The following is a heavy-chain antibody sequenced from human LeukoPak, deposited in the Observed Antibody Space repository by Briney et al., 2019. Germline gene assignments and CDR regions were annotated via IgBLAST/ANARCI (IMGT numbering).Heavy chain of an antibody. CDR3: ARGYFDSSGYRYFYDN. CDR2: ISAYNSYT. D-gene: IGHD3-22*01. V-gene: IGHV1-18*01. Sequence: ASVNVSCKTSVYTFISYGISWVRQAPGQGLEWMGWISAYNSYTNYARKFQPTVTMTTDTSTKTAFLELRNLKADDTAVCYCARGYFDSSGYRYFYDNWGQGTLVTVSS. CDR1: VYTFISYG. J-gene: IGHJ4*02.